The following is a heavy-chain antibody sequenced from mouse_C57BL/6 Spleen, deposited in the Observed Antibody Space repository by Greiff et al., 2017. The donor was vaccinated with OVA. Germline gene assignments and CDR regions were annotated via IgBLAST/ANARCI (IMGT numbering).Heavy chain of an antibody. CDR1: GYSFTSYY. V-gene: IGHV1-66*01. Sequence: QVQLKQSGPELVKPGASVKISCKASGYSFTSYYIHWVKQRPGQGLEWIGWIYPGSGNTKYNEKFKGKATLTADTSSSTAYMQLSSLTSEDSAVYYCARKDYGSSYGFAYWGQGTLVTVSA. CDR2: IYPGSGNT. CDR3: ARKDYGSSYGFAY. J-gene: IGHJ3*01. D-gene: IGHD1-1*01.